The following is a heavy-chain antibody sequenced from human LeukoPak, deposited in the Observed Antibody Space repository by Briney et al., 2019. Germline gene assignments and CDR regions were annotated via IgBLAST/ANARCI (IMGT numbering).Heavy chain of an antibody. CDR1: GGSISSYY. Sequence: PSETLSLTCSVSGGSISSYYWSWIRQPQGKGLEWIGYIYYSGSTNYNPSLKSRVTISVDTSKNQFSLKLSSVTAADTAVYYCARDNPRGPFDYWGQGTLVTVSS. CDR2: IYYSGST. CDR3: ARDNPRGPFDY. V-gene: IGHV4-59*01. D-gene: IGHD1-14*01. J-gene: IGHJ4*02.